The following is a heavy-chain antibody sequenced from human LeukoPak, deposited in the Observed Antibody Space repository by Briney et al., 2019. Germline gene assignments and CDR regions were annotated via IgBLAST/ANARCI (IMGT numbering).Heavy chain of an antibody. CDR3: AKSNGYGLVDI. D-gene: IGHD3-10*01. Sequence: SETLSLTCTVSGGSISSYYWSWIRQPAGKGLKWIGRIYTSGSTNYNPSLKSRVTMSVDTSRNQFSLKLTSVTAADTAVYYCAKSNGYGLVDIWGQGTMVTVSS. CDR2: IYTSGST. CDR1: GGSISSYY. J-gene: IGHJ3*02. V-gene: IGHV4-4*07.